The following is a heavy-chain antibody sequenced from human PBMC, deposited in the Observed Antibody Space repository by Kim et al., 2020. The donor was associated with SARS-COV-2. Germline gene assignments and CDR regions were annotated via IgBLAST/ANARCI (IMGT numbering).Heavy chain of an antibody. CDR1: GFAFSSHA. CDR2: ISTVGATA. V-gene: IGHV3-30-3*01. D-gene: IGHD3-22*01. Sequence: GGSLRLSCVASGFAFSSHAMHWVRQAPGKGLEWVAIISTVGATAYPDSVKGRFTISRDNSKDALFLQMDSLRPDDTAVYYCAREWADSDSSGYDSWGQGTLVSVSS. CDR3: AREWADSDSSGYDS. J-gene: IGHJ4*02.